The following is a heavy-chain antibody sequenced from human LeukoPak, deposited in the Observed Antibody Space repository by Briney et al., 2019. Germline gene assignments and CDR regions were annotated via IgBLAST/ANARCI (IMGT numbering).Heavy chain of an antibody. CDR1: GGSFSGYY. CDR2: INHSGST. D-gene: IGHD3-16*01. V-gene: IGHV4-34*01. J-gene: IGHJ6*02. Sequence: PSETLSLTCAVYGGSFSGYYWSWIRQPPGKGLEWIGEINHSGSTNYNPSLKSRVTISVDTSKNQFSLKLSSVTAADTAVYYCARDRGWAQDGMDVWGQGTTVTVSS. CDR3: ARDRGWAQDGMDV.